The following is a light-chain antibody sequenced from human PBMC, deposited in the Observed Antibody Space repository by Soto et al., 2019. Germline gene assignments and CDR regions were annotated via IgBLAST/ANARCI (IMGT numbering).Light chain of an antibody. CDR3: QLRVYWPPT. V-gene: IGKV3-11*01. J-gene: IGKJ4*01. CDR1: QSVSDY. Sequence: VVSPSLCTLSRTKKQRATLYCMAGQSVSDYLALYQQKPGQPPRLLFFDASNRVTGVPARFSAGGSGTDFTLIISNLEPEDFAVYYCQLRVYWPPTFSGGGKVAIK. CDR2: DAS.